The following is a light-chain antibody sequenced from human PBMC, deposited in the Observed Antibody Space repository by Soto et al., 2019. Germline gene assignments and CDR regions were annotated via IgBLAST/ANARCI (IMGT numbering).Light chain of an antibody. CDR2: DST. CDR3: QQRNVWPPIT. J-gene: IGKJ5*01. V-gene: IGKV3-11*01. CDR1: QSIHTS. Sequence: EVMMTQFPDTVSVTPGATVTLSCGASQSIHTSLAWYQQKSGKPPRLVIYDSTLRANGVPDRFGGSRSGTEFTLTINSLEPEDFAVYYCQQRNVWPPITFGQGTRLEIK.